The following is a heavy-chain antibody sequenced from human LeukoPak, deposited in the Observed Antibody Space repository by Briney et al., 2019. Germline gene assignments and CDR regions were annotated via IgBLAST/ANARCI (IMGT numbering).Heavy chain of an antibody. D-gene: IGHD3-10*01. CDR2: MNPNSGNT. Sequence: GASVKVSCKASGYTFTSYDINWVRQATGQGLEWRGWMNPNSGNTGYAQKFQGRVTMTRNTSISTAYMELSSLRSEDTAVYYCARFDLPAATRYYYGSGSYQFDYWGQGTLVTVSS. J-gene: IGHJ4*02. V-gene: IGHV1-8*01. CDR1: GYTFTSYD. CDR3: ARFDLPAATRYYYGSGSYQFDY.